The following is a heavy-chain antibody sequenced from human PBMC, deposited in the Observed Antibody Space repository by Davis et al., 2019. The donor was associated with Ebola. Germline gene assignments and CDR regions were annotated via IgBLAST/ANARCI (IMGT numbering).Heavy chain of an antibody. D-gene: IGHD3-22*01. CDR2: INHSGST. CDR3: ARAPRPPRYDSSGYYYNAFDI. CDR1: GGSFSGYY. J-gene: IGHJ3*02. Sequence: GSLRLSCAVYGGSFSGYYWSWIRQPPGKGLEWIGEINHSGSTTYNPSLKSRVTISVDTSKNQFSLKLSSVTAADTAVYYCARAPRPPRYDSSGYYYNAFDIWGQGTMVTVSS. V-gene: IGHV4-34*01.